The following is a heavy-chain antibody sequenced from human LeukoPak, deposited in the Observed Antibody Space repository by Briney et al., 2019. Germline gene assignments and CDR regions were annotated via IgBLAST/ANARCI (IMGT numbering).Heavy chain of an antibody. CDR2: VNPNGGGT. CDR1: GYTFTGYY. Sequence: ASVKVSCKASGYTFTGYYMHWVRQAPGQGLEWMGWVNPNGGGTNYAQKFQGRVTMTRDTSISTAYMELSRLRSDDTAVYYCARGTSISLVRGVIGRYWGQGTLVTVSS. J-gene: IGHJ4*02. CDR3: ARGTSISLVRGVIGRY. V-gene: IGHV1-2*02. D-gene: IGHD3-10*01.